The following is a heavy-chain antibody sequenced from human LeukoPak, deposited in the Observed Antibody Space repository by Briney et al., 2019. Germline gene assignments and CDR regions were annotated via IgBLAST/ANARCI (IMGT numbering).Heavy chain of an antibody. D-gene: IGHD6-19*01. CDR1: GFTFSSYA. CDR2: ISYDGSNK. Sequence: GGSLRLSCAASGFTFSSYAMHWVRQAPGKGLEWVAVISYDGSNKYYADSVKGRFTISRDNSKNTLYLQMNSLRAEDTAVYYCASPYSSGWYNWFDPWGQGNLITVSS. V-gene: IGHV3-30-3*01. CDR3: ASPYSSGWYNWFDP. J-gene: IGHJ5*02.